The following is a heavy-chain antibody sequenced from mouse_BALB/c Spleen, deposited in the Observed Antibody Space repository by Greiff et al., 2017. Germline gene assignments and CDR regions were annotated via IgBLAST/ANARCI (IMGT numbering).Heavy chain of an antibody. CDR1: GDSITSGY. V-gene: IGHV3-8*02. CDR2: ISYSGST. Sequence: EVQLKESGPSLVKPSQTLSLTCSVTGDSITSGYWNWIRKFPGNKLEYMGYISYSGSTYYNPSLKSRISITRDTSKNQYYLQLNSVTTEDTATYYCARYDGGDYAMDYWGQGTSVTVSS. CDR3: ARYDGGDYAMDY. J-gene: IGHJ4*01.